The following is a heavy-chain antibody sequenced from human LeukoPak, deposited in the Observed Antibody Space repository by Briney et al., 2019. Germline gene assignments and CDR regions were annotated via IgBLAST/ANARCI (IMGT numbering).Heavy chain of an antibody. CDR1: GVTFSSYA. V-gene: IGHV3-23*01. D-gene: IGHD3-9*01. J-gene: IGHJ4*02. Sequence: GGSLRLSCAASGVTFSSYAMSWVRQTPGKGLEWVSAISGSGGSTYYADSVKGRFTISRDNSKNTLYLQMNRLRAKDTAVYYCAKDFGIGLRYFDWNYWGQGTLVTVSS. CDR3: AKDFGIGLRYFDWNY. CDR2: ISGSGGST.